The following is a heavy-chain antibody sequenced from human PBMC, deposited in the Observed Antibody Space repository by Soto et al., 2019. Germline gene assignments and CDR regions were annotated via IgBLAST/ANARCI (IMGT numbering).Heavy chain of an antibody. CDR3: AKDPRGSYYIGLDL. J-gene: IGHJ5*02. CDR2: MSHDGAYI. D-gene: IGHD1-26*01. V-gene: IGHV3-30*18. Sequence: GGSLRLSCAASGFTFSYYGMHWVRQAPGKGLEWVAAMSHDGAYIDYADSMKGRFTISRDNSKNTLYLQIDSLRVEDTAVYYCAKDPRGSYYIGLDLWGQGTLVTVSS. CDR1: GFTFSYYG.